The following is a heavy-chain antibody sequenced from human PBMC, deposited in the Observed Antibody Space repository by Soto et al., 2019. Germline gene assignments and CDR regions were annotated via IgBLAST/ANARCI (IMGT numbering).Heavy chain of an antibody. J-gene: IGHJ4*02. CDR1: GFTFSSYA. D-gene: IGHD2-21*02. CDR3: VKDRELVVVTPAYYFDY. Sequence: EVQLVESGGGLVQPGGSLRLSCSASGFTFSSYAMHWVRQAPGKGLEYVSAISSNGGSTYYADSVKGRFTISRDNSKNTLYLQMSSLRAEDTAVHYCVKDRELVVVTPAYYFDYWGQGTLVTVSS. V-gene: IGHV3-64D*06. CDR2: ISSNGGST.